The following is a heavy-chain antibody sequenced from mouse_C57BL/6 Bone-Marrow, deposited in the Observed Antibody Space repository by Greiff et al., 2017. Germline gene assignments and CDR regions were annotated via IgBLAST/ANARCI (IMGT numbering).Heavy chain of an antibody. CDR3: ARVYYDYDRRDYYAIDY. CDR2: IDPNSGGT. D-gene: IGHD2-4*01. V-gene: IGHV1-72*01. CDR1: GYTFTSYW. J-gene: IGHJ4*01. Sequence: VQLQQPGAELVKPGASVKLSCKASGYTFTSYWMHWVKQRPGRGLEWIGRIDPNSGGTKYNEKFKSKATLTVDKPSSTAYMQLSSLTSEDSAVYYWARVYYDYDRRDYYAIDYWGQGTSVTVSS.